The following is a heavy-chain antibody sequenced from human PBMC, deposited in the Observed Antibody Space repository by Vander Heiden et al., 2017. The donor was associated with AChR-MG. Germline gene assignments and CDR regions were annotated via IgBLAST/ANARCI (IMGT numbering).Heavy chain of an antibody. D-gene: IGHD2-21*02. CDR1: GFTFSSYS. CDR2: ISGSGTNT. CDR3: AARKGRRDDSFDF. V-gene: IGHV3-23*01. Sequence: EVQMLESGGGLVQPGGSLRLSCTASGFTFSSYSLSWIRQAPGKGLDWVSAISGSGTNTYYADSVRGRFTISRDNSRNTLYLQMNSLRGEDTSIYYCAARKGRRDDSFDFWGPGTMVTVSS. J-gene: IGHJ3*01.